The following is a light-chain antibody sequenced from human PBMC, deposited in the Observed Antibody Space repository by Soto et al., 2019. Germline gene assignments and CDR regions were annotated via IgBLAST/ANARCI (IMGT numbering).Light chain of an antibody. CDR3: GTWDSSMSAAGWV. J-gene: IGLJ3*02. CDR2: NND. CDR1: SFNLGNNY. Sequence: QSVLTQPPSVSAAPGQKVTISCSGSSFNLGNNYVSWFQQLPGAAPKLLIYNNDKRPSGIPDRFSGSKSGTSATLGITGLQTGDEADYYCGTWDSSMSAAGWVFGGGTKLTVL. V-gene: IGLV1-51*01.